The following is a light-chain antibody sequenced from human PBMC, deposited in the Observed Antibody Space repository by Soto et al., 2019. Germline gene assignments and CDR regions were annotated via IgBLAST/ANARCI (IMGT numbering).Light chain of an antibody. CDR1: RSDVGDYNY. Sequence: QSALTQPASVSGSPGQSITISCTWTRSDVGDYNYISWYQQHPGKVPKLMIYEVSNRPSGVSNRFSGSKYGNTASLTISGLQAEDEAHYYCSSYTSTYTYVFGTGTKVTVL. V-gene: IGLV2-14*01. J-gene: IGLJ1*01. CDR3: SSYTSTYTYV. CDR2: EVS.